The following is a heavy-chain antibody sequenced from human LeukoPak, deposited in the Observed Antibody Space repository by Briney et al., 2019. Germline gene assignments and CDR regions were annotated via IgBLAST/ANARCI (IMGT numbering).Heavy chain of an antibody. CDR1: GGSIRRCDYY. D-gene: IGHD2/OR15-2a*01. V-gene: IGHV4-30-4*01. J-gene: IGHJ4*02. CDR2: IYYSGST. CDR3: ARDLEYFLFDY. Sequence: PSQTLCLTCTFSGGSIRRCDYYWSWIRQPPGKGLEWIGYIYYSGSTYYNPSLKSRVTISIDTSKNQFSLKLSSVTAADTAVYYCARDLEYFLFDYWGQGTLVTVSS.